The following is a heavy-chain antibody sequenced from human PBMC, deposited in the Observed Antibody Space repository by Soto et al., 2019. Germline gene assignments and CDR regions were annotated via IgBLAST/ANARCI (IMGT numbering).Heavy chain of an antibody. CDR1: GFSFIGSS. CDR2: INTGSTNI. J-gene: IGHJ5*02. V-gene: IGHV3-48*01. CDR3: AKETRGWLDP. Sequence: LRLSCAASGFSFIGSSMNWVRQAPGKRPEWVSYINTGSTNIQYADSVKGRFTISRDDAKQSLFLQLNSLRVEDTAVYYCAKETRGWLDPWGQGTLVTVSS.